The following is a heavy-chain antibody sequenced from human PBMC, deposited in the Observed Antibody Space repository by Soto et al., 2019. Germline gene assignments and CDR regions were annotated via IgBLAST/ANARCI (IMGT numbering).Heavy chain of an antibody. J-gene: IGHJ3*02. CDR1: GFTFSSYA. CDR2: ISGSGGST. CDR3: AKDIVATIGAFDI. V-gene: IGHV3-23*01. Sequence: PGGSLRLSCTASGFTFSSYAMSWVRQAPGKGLEWVSAISGSGGSTYYADSVKGRFTISRDNSKNTLYLQMNSLRAEDTAVYYCAKDIVATIGAFDIWGQGTMVTVSS. D-gene: IGHD5-12*01.